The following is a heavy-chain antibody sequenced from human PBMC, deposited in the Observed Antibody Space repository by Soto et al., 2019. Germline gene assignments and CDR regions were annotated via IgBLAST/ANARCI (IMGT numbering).Heavy chain of an antibody. CDR1: GYTFTSYG. J-gene: IGHJ4*02. CDR2: ISVYNGNT. D-gene: IGHD3-3*01. Sequence: QVQLVQSGAEVKKPGASVKVSCKASGYTFTSYGISWVRQAPGQGLEWLGWISVYNGNTKYAQKFQGRVTMTTDTSTSTAYMELRSLRSDDTAVYYCARVYDFWSGYQTPFAYWGQGTLVTVSS. CDR3: ARVYDFWSGYQTPFAY. V-gene: IGHV1-18*01.